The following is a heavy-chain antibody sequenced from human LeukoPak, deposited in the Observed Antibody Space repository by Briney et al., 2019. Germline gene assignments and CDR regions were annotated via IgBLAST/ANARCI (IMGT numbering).Heavy chain of an antibody. CDR3: ATKTPGNYPYDY. Sequence: PGGSPRLSCVLSGFTFTSAPMNWVRQAPGKGLEWVSTSGTDGDTYYADSVKGRFTISRDNSKNTVHLQMTSLRVEDTAVYYCATKTPGNYPYDYWGQGTLVIVSP. CDR1: GFTFTSAP. CDR2: SGTDGDT. D-gene: IGHD3-22*01. J-gene: IGHJ4*02. V-gene: IGHV3-23*01.